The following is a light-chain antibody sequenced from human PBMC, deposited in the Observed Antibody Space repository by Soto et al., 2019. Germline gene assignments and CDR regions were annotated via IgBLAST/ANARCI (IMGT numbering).Light chain of an antibody. V-gene: IGLV1-47*01. CDR1: SSNTGSNY. Sequence: QSVLTQAPSASGTPGQRVSISCSGSSSNTGSNYVYWYQQLPGTAPKLLIYTNNQRPSGVPDRFSGSKSGTSASLAISGLRSEDEADYYCAAWDDSLSGVVFGGGTKLTVL. CDR3: AAWDDSLSGVV. CDR2: TNN. J-gene: IGLJ2*01.